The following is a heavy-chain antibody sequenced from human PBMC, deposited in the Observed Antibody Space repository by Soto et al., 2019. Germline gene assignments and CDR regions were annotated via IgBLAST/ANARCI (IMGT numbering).Heavy chain of an antibody. CDR3: ARVLRFLEWLAQDYYYYGMDV. D-gene: IGHD3-3*01. J-gene: IGHJ6*02. Sequence: SVKVSCKASGGTFSSYAISWVRQAPGQGLEWMGGIIPIFGTANYAQKFQGRVTITADESTSTAYMELSSLRSEDTAVYYCARVLRFLEWLAQDYYYYGMDVWGQGTTVTVSS. V-gene: IGHV1-69*13. CDR2: IIPIFGTA. CDR1: GGTFSSYA.